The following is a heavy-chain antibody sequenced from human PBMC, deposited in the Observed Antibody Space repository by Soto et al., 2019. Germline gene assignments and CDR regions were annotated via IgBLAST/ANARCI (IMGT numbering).Heavy chain of an antibody. V-gene: IGHV4-31*03. CDR2: IYYSGST. CDR3: ASSPRGRYDILTGLFDY. Sequence: SETLSLTCTVSGGSISSGGYYWSWIRQHPGKSLEWIGYIYYSGSTYYDPSLKSRVTISVDTSKNQFSLKLSSVTAADTAVYYCASSPRGRYDILTGLFDYWGQGTLVTVSS. J-gene: IGHJ4*02. CDR1: GGSISSGGYY. D-gene: IGHD3-9*01.